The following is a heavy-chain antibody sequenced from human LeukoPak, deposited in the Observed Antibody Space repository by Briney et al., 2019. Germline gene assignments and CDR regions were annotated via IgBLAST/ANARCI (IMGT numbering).Heavy chain of an antibody. J-gene: IGHJ5*02. CDR3: ARGPYGDDL. D-gene: IGHD4-17*01. Sequence: SETLSLTCTVSGGSISSYYWSWIRQPPGKGLEWIGYIYYSGSTNYNPSLKSRVTISVDTSKNQFSLKLSSVTAADTAVYYYARGPYGDDLWGQGTLVTVSS. CDR2: IYYSGST. V-gene: IGHV4-59*01. CDR1: GGSISSYY.